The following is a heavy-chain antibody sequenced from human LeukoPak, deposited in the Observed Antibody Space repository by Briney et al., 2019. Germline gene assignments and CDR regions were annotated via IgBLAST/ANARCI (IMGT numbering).Heavy chain of an antibody. J-gene: IGHJ4*02. CDR1: GGTFSSYP. V-gene: IGHV1-69*06. CDR2: IIPIFGTA. CDR3: ARHRTIAVAGPSFGY. D-gene: IGHD6-19*01. Sequence: ASVKVSFKASGGTFSSYPISWLRQAPGQGLEWMGGIIPIFGTANYAQKFQGRVTITADKSTSTAYMELSSLRSEDTAVYYCARHRTIAVAGPSFGYWGQGTLVTVSS.